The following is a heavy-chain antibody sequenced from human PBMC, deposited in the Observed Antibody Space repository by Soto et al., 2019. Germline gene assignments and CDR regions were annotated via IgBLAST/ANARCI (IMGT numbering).Heavy chain of an antibody. D-gene: IGHD6-13*01. Sequence: QEQLVESGGGVVQPGRSLRLSCEASGFTFRSYGMHWVRQAPGKGLEWVAVMSDDESKKYYADSVKGRFTISRDNSKNTLFLQMDTLISEDTAVYYCARTAGGRVRGALDIWGQGTMVTVSS. V-gene: IGHV3-30-3*01. CDR3: ARTAGGRVRGALDI. CDR1: GFTFRSYG. CDR2: MSDDESKK. J-gene: IGHJ3*02.